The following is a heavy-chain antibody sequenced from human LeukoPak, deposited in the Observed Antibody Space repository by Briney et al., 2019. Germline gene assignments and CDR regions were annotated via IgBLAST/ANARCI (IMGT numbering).Heavy chain of an antibody. CDR2: IYTSGST. V-gene: IGHV4-4*07. J-gene: IGHJ4*02. CDR1: GGSISSYY. CDR3: ARDSERYSSSWSYYFDY. Sequence: SETLSLTCTVSGGSISSYYWIWIRQPAGKGLEWIGRIYTSGSTNYNPSLKSRVTMSVDTSKNQFSLKLSSVTAADTAVYYCARDSERYSSSWSYYFDYWGQGTLVTVSS. D-gene: IGHD6-13*01.